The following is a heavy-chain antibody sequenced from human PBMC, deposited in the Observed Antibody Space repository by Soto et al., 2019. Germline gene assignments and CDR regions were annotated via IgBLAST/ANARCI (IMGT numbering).Heavy chain of an antibody. CDR3: ARVGYYYDSSGYYLGYYFDY. CDR2: ISSSSSTI. J-gene: IGHJ4*02. V-gene: IGHV3-48*02. CDR1: GFTFSSYS. D-gene: IGHD3-22*01. Sequence: EVQLVESGGGLVQPGGSLRLSCAASGFTFSSYSMNWVRQAPGKGLEWVSDISSSSSTIYYADSVKGRFTISRDNAKNSRYLQMNSLRDEDTAVYYCARVGYYYDSSGYYLGYYFDYWGQGTMVTVSS.